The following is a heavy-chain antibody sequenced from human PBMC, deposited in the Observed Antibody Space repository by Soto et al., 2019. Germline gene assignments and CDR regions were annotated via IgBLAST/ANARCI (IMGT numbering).Heavy chain of an antibody. D-gene: IGHD3-10*01. CDR1: GFTFSSYD. Sequence: GESLRLSCAASGFTFSSYDMHWVRQATGKGLEWVSAIGTAGDPYYPGSVKGRFTISRENAKNSLYLQMNSLRAGDTAVYYCVREEASGSSGLTYYYCYNGMDVWGQGTSVTVAS. V-gene: IGHV3-13*05. CDR2: IGTAGDP. J-gene: IGHJ6*02. CDR3: VREEASGSSGLTYYYCYNGMDV.